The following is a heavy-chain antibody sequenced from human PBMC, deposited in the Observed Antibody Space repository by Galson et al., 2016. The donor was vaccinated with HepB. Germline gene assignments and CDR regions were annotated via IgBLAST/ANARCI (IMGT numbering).Heavy chain of an antibody. CDR3: TRGGITDYFHTTGHTPQRNFDF. D-gene: IGHD2/OR15-2a*01. CDR2: INPYSGDT. J-gene: IGHJ4*02. V-gene: IGHV1-2*02. CDR1: GYTFTGYH. Sequence: SVKVSCKASGYTFTGYHIHWVRQAPGQGLEWMGWINPYSGDTNYALKFHDRVAMTWDTSISTAYMELSSLRSDDTAVFFCTRGGITDYFHTTGHTPQRNFDFWGQGALVTVSS.